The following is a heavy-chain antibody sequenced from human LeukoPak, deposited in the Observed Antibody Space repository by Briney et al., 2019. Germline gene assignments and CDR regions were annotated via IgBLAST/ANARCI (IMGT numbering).Heavy chain of an antibody. CDR2: ISASGGST. Sequence: QPGGSLRLSCAASGFTLRSYAMTWVRQAQGRGLEWVSGISASGGSTYYADSVKGRFTISRDTSKNTLNLQMNSLRAEDTAVYYCAKVRSTSFPGNFDYWGQGTLVTVSS. CDR1: GFTLRSYA. CDR3: AKVRSTSFPGNFDY. V-gene: IGHV3-23*01. D-gene: IGHD6-6*01. J-gene: IGHJ4*02.